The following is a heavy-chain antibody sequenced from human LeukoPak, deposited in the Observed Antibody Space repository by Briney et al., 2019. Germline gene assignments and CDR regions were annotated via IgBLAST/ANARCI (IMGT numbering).Heavy chain of an antibody. CDR1: GGSISNYF. CDR3: VRHTTSGWYQVVY. D-gene: IGHD6-19*01. V-gene: IGHV4-59*01. Sequence: SETLPLTCTVSGGSISNYFWSWIRQPPGKGLEWIGFITYSGSTDRNPSLKSRVTISVDASKNQFSLKLTSVTAADTAVYYCVRHTTSGWYQVVYWGQGTLVTVSS. J-gene: IGHJ4*02. CDR2: ITYSGST.